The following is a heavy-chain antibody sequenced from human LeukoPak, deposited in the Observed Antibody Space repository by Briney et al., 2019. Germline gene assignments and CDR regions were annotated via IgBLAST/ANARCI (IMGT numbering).Heavy chain of an antibody. D-gene: IGHD6-13*01. CDR2: IYYSGST. CDR1: GGSISSGDYY. V-gene: IGHV4-30-4*01. J-gene: IGHJ4*02. Sequence: SETLSLTCTVSGGSISSGDYYWSWIRQPPGKGLEWIGYIYYSGSTYYNPSLKSRVTISVDTSKNQFSLKLSSVTAADTAVYYCARDLNSSSWLDYWGQGTLVTVSS. CDR3: ARDLNSSSWLDY.